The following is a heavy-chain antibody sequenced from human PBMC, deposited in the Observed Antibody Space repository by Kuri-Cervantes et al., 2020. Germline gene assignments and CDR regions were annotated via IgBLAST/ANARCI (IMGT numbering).Heavy chain of an antibody. Sequence: GESLKISCVASGFTFSDYGMHWVRQAPGKGLEWVAVTWYDGSNKYYADSVKGRFTISRDNAKNSLYLQMNSLRAEDTAVYYCARVGYNWNEADAFDIWGQGTMVTVSS. V-gene: IGHV3-33*01. CDR1: GFTFSDYG. CDR3: ARVGYNWNEADAFDI. CDR2: TWYDGSNK. D-gene: IGHD1-1*01. J-gene: IGHJ3*02.